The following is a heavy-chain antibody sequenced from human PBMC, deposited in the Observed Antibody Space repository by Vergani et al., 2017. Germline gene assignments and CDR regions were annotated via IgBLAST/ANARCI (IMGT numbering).Heavy chain of an antibody. CDR1: GYTFTSYD. J-gene: IGHJ6*03. CDR2: MNPNSGNT. V-gene: IGHV1-8*01. Sequence: QVQLVQSGAEVKKPGASVKVSCKASGYTFTSYDINWVRQATGQGLEWMGWMNPNSGNTGYAQKFQGRVTMTRNTSISTAYMELSSLRSEDTAVYYCARRREIVVVVAATPRYYYYMDVWGKGTTVTVSS. D-gene: IGHD2-15*01. CDR3: ARRREIVVVVAATPRYYYYMDV.